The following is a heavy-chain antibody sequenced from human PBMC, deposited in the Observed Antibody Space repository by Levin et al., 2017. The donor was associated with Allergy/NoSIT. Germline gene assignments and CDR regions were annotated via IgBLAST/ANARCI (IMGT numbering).Heavy chain of an antibody. J-gene: IGHJ3*02. CDR2: IRSKAYGGTT. D-gene: IGHD3-9*01. V-gene: IGHV3-49*03. CDR1: GFTFGDYA. CDR3: TRVGGRGFIYFDWLLSPLGI. Sequence: GGSLRLSCTASGFTFGDYAMSWFRQAPGKGLEWVGFIRSKAYGGTTEYAASVKGRFTISRDDSKSIAYLQMNSLKTEDTAVYYCTRVGGRGFIYFDWLLSPLGIWGQGTMVTVSS.